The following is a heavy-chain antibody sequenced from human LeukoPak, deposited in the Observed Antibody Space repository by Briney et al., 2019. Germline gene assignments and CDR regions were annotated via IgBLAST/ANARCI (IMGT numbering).Heavy chain of an antibody. CDR1: GFTFNTYW. CDR3: VTLTMAVSEHAFDL. Sequence: GGSLRLSCAASGFTFNTYWVHWVRQAAGKGLLWVSRINPDGTSTSHADFVKGRFSISRDNAENTVSLQMNSLRAEETAVYYCVTLTMAVSEHAFDLWGRGQWSPSLQ. D-gene: IGHD4/OR15-4a*01. V-gene: IGHV3-74*01. CDR2: INPDGTST. J-gene: IGHJ3*01.